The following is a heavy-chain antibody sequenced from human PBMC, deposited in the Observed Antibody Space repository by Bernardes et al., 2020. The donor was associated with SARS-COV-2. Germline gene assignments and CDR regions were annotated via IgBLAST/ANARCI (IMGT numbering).Heavy chain of an antibody. CDR2: ISGYNGNT. CDR1: GYTFTSYG. D-gene: IGHD4-17*01. J-gene: IGHJ6*02. CDR3: ARDRLRYYYGMDV. V-gene: IGHV1-18*04. Sequence: ASVKVSCKASGYTFTSYGIIWVRQAPGQGLEWMGWISGYNGNTNYAQKLQGRVTMTTNTSTTTAFMELRSLRSDDTAVYYCARDRLRYYYGMDVWGQGTTVTVSS.